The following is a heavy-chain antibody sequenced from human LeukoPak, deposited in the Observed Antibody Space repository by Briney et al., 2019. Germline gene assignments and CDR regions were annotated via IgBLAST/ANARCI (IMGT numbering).Heavy chain of an antibody. J-gene: IGHJ4*02. CDR2: IYSGGTT. V-gene: IGHV3-66*01. D-gene: IGHD3-22*01. Sequence: EGSLRLSCAASGFTVRSNYMSWVRQAPGKGLEWVSVIYSGGTTHYADSVKGRFTISRDSSKNTLFLQMKSLRPEDTAVYFCARDDWITMSDWGQGTLVTVSS. CDR3: ARDDWITMSD. CDR1: GFTVRSNY.